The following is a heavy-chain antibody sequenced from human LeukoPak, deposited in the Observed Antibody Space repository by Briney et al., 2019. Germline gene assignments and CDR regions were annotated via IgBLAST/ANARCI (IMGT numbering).Heavy chain of an antibody. CDR2: THHSGSS. D-gene: IGHD2-21*01. Sequence: PSGTLSLTCAVSGDSVSYDNWWSWVSQPPGKGLEWIGETHHSGSSNYNPSLKSRVTVSVDKSKNQVSLSLTSVTAADTAVYYCARHHYFALAYWGQGTLVTVSS. J-gene: IGHJ4*02. CDR3: ARHHYFALAY. V-gene: IGHV4-4*02. CDR1: GDSVSYDNW.